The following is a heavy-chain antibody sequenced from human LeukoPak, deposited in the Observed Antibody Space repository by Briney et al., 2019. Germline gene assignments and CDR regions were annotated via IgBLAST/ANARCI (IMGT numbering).Heavy chain of an antibody. CDR2: ISGGGGST. D-gene: IGHD3-10*01. Sequence: PGGSLRLSCAASGFTFSSYAMSWVRQAPGKGLEWVSAISGGGGSTYYADSVKGRFTISRDNSKNTLYLQMNSLRAEDTAVYYCAKPQTGWFREDYWGQGTLVTVSS. J-gene: IGHJ4*02. CDR1: GFTFSSYA. CDR3: AKPQTGWFREDY. V-gene: IGHV3-23*01.